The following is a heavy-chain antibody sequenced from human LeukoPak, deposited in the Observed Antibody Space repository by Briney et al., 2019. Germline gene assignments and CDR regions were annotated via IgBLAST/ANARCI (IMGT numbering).Heavy chain of an antibody. J-gene: IGHJ5*02. CDR1: GYTFTGYY. CDR2: INPNSGGT. CDR3: ARASSRYRAKVYHWFDP. V-gene: IGHV1-2*02. D-gene: IGHD2-15*01. Sequence: ASVKVSCKASGYTFTGYYMHWVRQAPGQGLEWMGWINPNSGGTNYAQKFQGRVTMTRDTSISTAYMELSSLRSEDTAVYYCARASSRYRAKVYHWFDPWGQGTLVTVSS.